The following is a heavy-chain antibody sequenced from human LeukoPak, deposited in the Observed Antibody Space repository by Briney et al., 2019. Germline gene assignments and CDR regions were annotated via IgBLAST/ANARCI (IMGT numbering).Heavy chain of an antibody. CDR3: VTALGDS. D-gene: IGHD5-18*01. V-gene: IGHV3-74*01. J-gene: IGHJ5*01. CDR1: GFTFRYSW. CDR2: INSDRSIT. Sequence: PGGSLSLSCAASGFTFRYSWMSWVRQAPGKGLVWVSRINSDRSITNYADSVKGRFTISRDNAKNTMYLQMNSLRAENTAVYYCVTALGDSLGQGTLVTVSS.